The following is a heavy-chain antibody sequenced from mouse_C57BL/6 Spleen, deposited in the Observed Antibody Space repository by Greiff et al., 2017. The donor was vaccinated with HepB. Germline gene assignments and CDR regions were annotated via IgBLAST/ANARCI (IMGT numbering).Heavy chain of an antibody. CDR3: ARVTRNAMDY. CDR1: GYTFTSYW. J-gene: IGHJ4*01. CDR2: IYPGSGST. Sequence: QVHVKQPGAELVKPGASVKMSCKASGYTFTSYWITWVKQRPGQGLEWIGDIYPGSGSTNYNEKFKSKATLTVDTSSSTAYMQLSSLTSEDSAVYYCARVTRNAMDYWGQGTSVTVSS. V-gene: IGHV1-55*01.